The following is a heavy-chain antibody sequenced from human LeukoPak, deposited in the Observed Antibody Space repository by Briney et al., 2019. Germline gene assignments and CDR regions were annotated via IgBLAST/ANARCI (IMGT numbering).Heavy chain of an antibody. CDR2: ISSSSSYI. CDR3: ALVGATSWAPFDY. V-gene: IGHV3-21*01. Sequence: GGSLTLSCAVSGFTFSRFSMTWVRQAPGKGLEWVSSISSSSSYIYYRDSVKGRFTISRDNAKNSLYLQVHSLRAEDTAVYYCALVGATSWAPFDYWGQGTLVTVSS. CDR1: GFTFSRFS. D-gene: IGHD1-26*01. J-gene: IGHJ4*02.